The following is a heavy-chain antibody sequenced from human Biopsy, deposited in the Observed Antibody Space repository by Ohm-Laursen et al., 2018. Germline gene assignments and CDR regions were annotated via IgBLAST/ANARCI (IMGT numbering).Heavy chain of an antibody. CDR1: GVSTNGGRYY. V-gene: IGHV4-31*03. CDR2: IFYSANT. J-gene: IGHJ4*02. CDR3: ARLGSGDYFPTFFDF. D-gene: IGHD5-12*01. Sequence: SQTLSLTCTVSGVSTNGGRYYWNWIRHHPGKGLEWIGNIFYSANTYYNPSHKSRVTISVDTSKNQFSLKLSSVTAADTAVYYCARLGSGDYFPTFFDFWGQGALVTVSS.